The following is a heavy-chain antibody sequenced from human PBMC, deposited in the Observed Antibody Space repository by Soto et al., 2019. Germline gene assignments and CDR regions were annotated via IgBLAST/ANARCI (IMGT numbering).Heavy chain of an antibody. CDR1: GFTFSGSA. CDR2: IRSKANSYAT. Sequence: EVQLVESGGGLVQPGGSLKLSCAASGFTFSGSAMHWVRQASGKGLEWVGRIRSKANSYATAYAASVKGRFNISRDDSKNTAYLQMNSLKTEDTAVYYCTRQRLDYYYYGMDVWGQGTTVTVSS. CDR3: TRQRLDYYYYGMDV. V-gene: IGHV3-73*02. J-gene: IGHJ6*02.